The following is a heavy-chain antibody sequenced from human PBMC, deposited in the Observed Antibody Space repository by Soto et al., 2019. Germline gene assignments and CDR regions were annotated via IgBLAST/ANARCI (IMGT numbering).Heavy chain of an antibody. CDR1: GFTFSNYW. Sequence: EVQLVESGGGLVQPGGSLTLSCTASGFTFSNYWMSWVRQAPGKGLEWVANIKQDGIEKNYVDSVKGRFTISRDNANNSLYLRMNSVRAEDTAVYYCARDDSSGYYGDYYYGMDVWGQGTTVIVSS. J-gene: IGHJ6*02. D-gene: IGHD3-22*01. CDR3: ARDDSSGYYGDYYYGMDV. V-gene: IGHV3-7*01. CDR2: IKQDGIEK.